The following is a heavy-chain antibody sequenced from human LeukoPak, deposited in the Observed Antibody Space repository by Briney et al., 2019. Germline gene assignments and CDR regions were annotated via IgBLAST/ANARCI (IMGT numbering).Heavy chain of an antibody. Sequence: PGGSLRLSCAASGFTFSSYAMSWVRQAPGKGLEWVSSMSGSGGSTYHADSVKGRFTISRDDSKNTLYLQMNSLRAEDTAVYYCARVRYGELDVWGQGTTVTVSS. CDR2: MSGSGGST. J-gene: IGHJ6*02. D-gene: IGHD4-17*01. V-gene: IGHV3-23*01. CDR1: GFTFSSYA. CDR3: ARVRYGELDV.